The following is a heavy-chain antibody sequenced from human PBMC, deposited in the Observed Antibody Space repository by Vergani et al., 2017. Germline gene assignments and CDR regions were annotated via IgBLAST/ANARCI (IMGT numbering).Heavy chain of an antibody. V-gene: IGHV1-3*01. CDR2: INAGNGNT. D-gene: IGHD2-2*01. CDR3: ARDGRYCSSTSCQYYFDY. CDR1: GGTFSSYA. J-gene: IGHJ4*02. Sequence: QVQLVQSGAEVKKPGSSVKVSCKASGGTFSSYAISWVRQAPGQGLEWMGWINAGNGNTKYSQKFQGRVTITRDTSASTAYMELSSLRSEDTAVYYCARDGRYCSSTSCQYYFDYWGQGTLVTVSS.